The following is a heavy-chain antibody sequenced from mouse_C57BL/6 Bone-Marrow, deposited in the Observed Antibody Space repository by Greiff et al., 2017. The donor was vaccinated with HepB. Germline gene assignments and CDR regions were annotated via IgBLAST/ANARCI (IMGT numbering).Heavy chain of an antibody. Sequence: VKLQESGAELVRPGASVTLSCKASGYTFTDYEMHWVKQTPVHGLEWIGAIDPETGGTAYNQKFKGKAILTADKSSSTAYMELRSLTSEDSAVYYCTGGVRRGFAYWGQGTLVTVSA. CDR1: GYTFTDYE. V-gene: IGHV1-15*01. CDR2: IDPETGGT. J-gene: IGHJ3*01. CDR3: TGGVRRGFAY.